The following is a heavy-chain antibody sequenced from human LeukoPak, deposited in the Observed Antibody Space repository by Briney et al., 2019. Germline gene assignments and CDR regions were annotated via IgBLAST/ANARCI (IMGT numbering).Heavy chain of an antibody. J-gene: IGHJ4*02. CDR1: GYSISSDFS. CDR3: ARDRDLRWFFY. V-gene: IGHV4-38-2*02. Sequence: SETLSLTCTVSGYSISSDFSWGWIRQPPRKGLEWIGSIHHSGSTYYNPSLKSRVTISVDTSKNQFSLKLTSVTAADTAVYYCARDRDLRWFFYWGQGTLVTVSS. D-gene: IGHD2-21*01. CDR2: IHHSGST.